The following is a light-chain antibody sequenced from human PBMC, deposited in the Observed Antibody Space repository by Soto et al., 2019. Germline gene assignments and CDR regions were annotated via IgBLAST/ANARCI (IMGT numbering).Light chain of an antibody. CDR2: EGT. CDR3: CSSAPESTYV. Sequence: QSVLTQPASVSGSPGQSITISCTGTSSDVGSQNLVSWYQQHPGKAPKLMIYEGTKRPSGVSNRFSGSTSGNAASLTISGLQAGDEADYFCCSSAPESTYVFGTGTKLTVL. CDR1: SSDVGSQNL. V-gene: IGLV2-23*01. J-gene: IGLJ1*01.